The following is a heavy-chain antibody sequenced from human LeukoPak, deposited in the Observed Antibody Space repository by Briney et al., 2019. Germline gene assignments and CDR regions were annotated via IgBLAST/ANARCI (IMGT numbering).Heavy chain of an antibody. Sequence: PSETLSLTCAVYGGSFNGNYWSWIRQPPGKGLEWIGEINHSGSTNYNPSLKSRVTISVDTSKNQFSLKLSSVTAADTAVYYCARGYSSGWHLDYWGQGTLVTVSS. J-gene: IGHJ4*02. CDR1: GGSFNGNY. D-gene: IGHD6-19*01. CDR2: INHSGST. V-gene: IGHV4-34*01. CDR3: ARGYSSGWHLDY.